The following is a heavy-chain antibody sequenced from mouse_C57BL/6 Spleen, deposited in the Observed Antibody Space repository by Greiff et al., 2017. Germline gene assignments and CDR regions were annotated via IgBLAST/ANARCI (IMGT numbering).Heavy chain of an antibody. J-gene: IGHJ4*01. D-gene: IGHD2-4*01. CDR3: ARAGGLRRDYYAMDY. CDR1: GYTFPNYW. CDR2: IYPGGGYT. Sequence: QVQLQQSGAELVRPGTSVKMSCKASGYTFPNYWIGWAKQRPGHGLEWIGDIYPGGGYTNYNEKFKGKATLTADKSSSTAYMQFSSLTSEDSAIYYCARAGGLRRDYYAMDYWGQGTSVTVSS. V-gene: IGHV1-63*01.